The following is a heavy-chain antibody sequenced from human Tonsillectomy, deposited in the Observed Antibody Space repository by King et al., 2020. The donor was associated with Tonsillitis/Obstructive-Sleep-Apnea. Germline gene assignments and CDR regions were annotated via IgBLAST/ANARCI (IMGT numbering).Heavy chain of an antibody. D-gene: IGHD3-22*01. V-gene: IGHV4-59*01. J-gene: IGHJ4*02. CDR1: GGSISSYY. Sequence: VQLQESGPGLVKPSETLSLTCTVSGGSISSYYWSWIRQPPGKGLEWIGYIYYSGSTNYNPSLKSRVTISVDTSKNQFSLKLSSVTAADTAVYYCARGNYYDSSGHWGQGTLVTVSS. CDR3: ARGNYYDSSGH. CDR2: IYYSGST.